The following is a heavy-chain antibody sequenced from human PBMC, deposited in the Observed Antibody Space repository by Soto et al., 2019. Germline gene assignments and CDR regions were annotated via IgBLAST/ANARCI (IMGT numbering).Heavy chain of an antibody. CDR2: IYYSGST. D-gene: IGHD6-13*01. CDR3: ARRRWSGYYYYGMDV. CDR1: GGSISSSSYY. V-gene: IGHV4-39*01. J-gene: IGHJ6*02. Sequence: PSETLSLTCTVSGGSISSSSYYWGWVRQPPGKGLEWIGSIYYSGSTYYNPSLKSRVTISVDTSKNQFSLKLSSVTAADTAVYYCARRRWSGYYYYGMDVWGQGTTVTVSS.